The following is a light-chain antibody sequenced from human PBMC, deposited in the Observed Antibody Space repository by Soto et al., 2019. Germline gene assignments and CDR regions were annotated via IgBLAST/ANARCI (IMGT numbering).Light chain of an antibody. Sequence: EIVLTQSPGTLSLSPGERATLSCRASQRVSSNYLAWYQQKPGQAPRLLIYDASSRATGIPDRFSGSGSGTDVSLTISRLEPEDVVMDYCHQYCNSAPLTFGQGTRLEIE. CDR2: DAS. CDR1: QRVSSNY. J-gene: IGKJ5*01. CDR3: HQYCNSAPLT. V-gene: IGKV3-20*01.